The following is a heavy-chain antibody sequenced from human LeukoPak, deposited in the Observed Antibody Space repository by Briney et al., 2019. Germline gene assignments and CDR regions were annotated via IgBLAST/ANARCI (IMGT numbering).Heavy chain of an antibody. V-gene: IGHV1-46*01. CDR1: GYTFTNYY. Sequence: PRASVKVSCKASGYTFTNYYIHWVRQAPGHGLEWLGISNPSGDSTNYAQKFQGRVTMTRDTSTSTVYMDLSSLRSEDTAVYYCARWTTTFLDYWGQGTLVTVSS. D-gene: IGHD1-1*01. CDR2: SNPSGDST. J-gene: IGHJ4*02. CDR3: ARWTTTFLDY.